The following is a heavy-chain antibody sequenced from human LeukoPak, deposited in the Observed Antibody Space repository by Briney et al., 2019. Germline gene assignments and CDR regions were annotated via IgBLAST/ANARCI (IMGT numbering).Heavy chain of an antibody. Sequence: PGGSLRLSCAASGFTFSSYAMSWVRQAPGKGLEWVAFIRNDGSNEYYADSVKGRFTISRDNAKNTLYLQMNSLRAEDTAVYYCARGYRGSYLVDYWGQGTLVTVSS. D-gene: IGHD1-26*01. CDR3: ARGYRGSYLVDY. CDR1: GFTFSSYA. J-gene: IGHJ4*02. V-gene: IGHV3-30*02. CDR2: IRNDGSNE.